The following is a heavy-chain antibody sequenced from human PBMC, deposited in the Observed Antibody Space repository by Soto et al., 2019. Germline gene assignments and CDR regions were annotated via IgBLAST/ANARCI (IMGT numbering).Heavy chain of an antibody. CDR3: ARPYCSSTSCYENPSFDY. J-gene: IGHJ4*02. CDR1: GGTFSSYT. CDR2: IIPILGIA. D-gene: IGHD2-2*01. Sequence: QVQLVQSGAEVKKPGSSVKVSCKASGGTFSSYTISWVRQAPGQGLEWMGRIIPILGIANYAQKFQGRVTITADKSTSTAYMEMSSLRSEDTAVYYCARPYCSSTSCYENPSFDYWGQGTLVTVS. V-gene: IGHV1-69*02.